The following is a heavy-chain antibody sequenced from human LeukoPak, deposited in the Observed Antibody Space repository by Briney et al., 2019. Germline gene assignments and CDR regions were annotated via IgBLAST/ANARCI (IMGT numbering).Heavy chain of an antibody. CDR1: GYSFTNTF. CDR3: ARSAVAGTGGWFDP. V-gene: IGHV5-51*01. Sequence: GESLKISCKASGYSFTNTFIGWVRQMPGKGLEWMGIIYPGDSHTRYSPSFQGQVTISAGKSISTAYLQWSSLKASDTGMYYCARSAVAGTGGWFDPWGQGTLVSVSS. CDR2: IYPGDSHT. J-gene: IGHJ5*02. D-gene: IGHD6-19*01.